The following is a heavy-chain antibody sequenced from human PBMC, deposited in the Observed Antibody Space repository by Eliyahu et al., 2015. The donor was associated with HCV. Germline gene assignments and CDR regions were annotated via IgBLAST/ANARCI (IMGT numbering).Heavy chain of an antibody. CDR2: IKQDGSEK. D-gene: IGHD2-15*01. J-gene: IGHJ3*02. CDR1: GFTFSSXW. V-gene: IGHV3-7*03. Sequence: EVQLVESGGGLVQPGGSLRLSCAASGFTFSSXWMSWVRQAPGKGLGWVGNIKQDGSEKYYVDSVKGRFTISRDNAKNSLYLQMNSLRAEDTAVYYCARAGLVVVAATDAFDIWGQGTMVTVSS. CDR3: ARAGLVVVAATDAFDI.